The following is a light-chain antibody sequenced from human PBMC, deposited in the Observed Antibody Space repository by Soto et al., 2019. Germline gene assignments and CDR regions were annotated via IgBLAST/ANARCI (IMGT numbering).Light chain of an antibody. CDR3: QQRSNWRIT. V-gene: IGKV3D-20*02. Sequence: EIVLTQSPGTLSLSPWERATLSCRASQSVSSSYLAWYQQKPGQAPRFLIYGAFSRATGIPARFSGSGSGTDFTLTISSLEPEDFAVYYCQQRSNWRITFGQGTRLEIK. CDR2: GAF. CDR1: QSVSSSY. J-gene: IGKJ5*01.